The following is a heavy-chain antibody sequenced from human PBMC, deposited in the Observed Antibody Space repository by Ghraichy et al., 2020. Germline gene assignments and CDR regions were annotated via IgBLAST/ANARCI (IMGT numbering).Heavy chain of an antibody. J-gene: IGHJ4*02. CDR1: GFTVSSNS. Sequence: GESLNISCAASGFTVSSNSMSWVRQAPGKGLDWVSVIYSGGSTYYADSVKGRFTISRDNSKNTLYLQMNSLRADDTALYYCAREDYGYFDSWGQGTLVTVSS. CDR3: AREDYGYFDS. CDR2: IYSGGST. D-gene: IGHD4-17*01. V-gene: IGHV3-66*01.